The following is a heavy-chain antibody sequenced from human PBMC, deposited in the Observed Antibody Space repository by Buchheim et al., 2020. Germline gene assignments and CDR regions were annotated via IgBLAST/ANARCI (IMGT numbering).Heavy chain of an antibody. J-gene: IGHJ6*02. V-gene: IGHV1-3*01. CDR1: GYTFTSYA. Sequence: QVQLVQSGAEVKKPGASVKVSCKASGYTFTSYAMHWVRQAPGQRLEWMGWIIAGNVNTKYSQKFQGRVTITRDTSATPAYMELSSLRSEDTAVYYCARGGDIVVVVAANRGMDVWGQGTT. CDR2: IIAGNVNT. CDR3: ARGGDIVVVVAANRGMDV. D-gene: IGHD2-15*01.